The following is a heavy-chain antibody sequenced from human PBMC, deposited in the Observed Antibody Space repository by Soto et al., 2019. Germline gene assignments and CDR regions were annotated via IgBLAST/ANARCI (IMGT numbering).Heavy chain of an antibody. V-gene: IGHV2-5*02. CDR1: GFSLSTSGVG. CDR2: IYWDDDK. J-gene: IGHJ5*02. Sequence: SGPTLVNPTQTLTLTCTFSGFSLSTSGVGVGWIRQPPGKALEWLALIYWDDDKRYSPSLKSRLTITKDTSKNQVVLTMTNMDFVDTHTYSGAPRRERELAKPYSWCEPLGRGTRGAFSS. D-gene: IGHD6-13*01. CDR3: APRRERELAKPYSWCEP.